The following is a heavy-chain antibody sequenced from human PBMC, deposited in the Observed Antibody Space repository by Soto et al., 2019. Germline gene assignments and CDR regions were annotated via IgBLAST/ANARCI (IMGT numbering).Heavy chain of an antibody. D-gene: IGHD6-19*01. Sequence: QVQLVQSGAEVKKPGASVKVSCKASGYTFTSYGISWVRQAPGQGPEWMGWISAYNGNTNYAQKLQGRVTMTTDTSTSTAYMELRSLRSDDTAVYYCARDPYSSGWYNYYYYYGMDVWGQGTTVTVSS. CDR1: GYTFTSYG. CDR2: ISAYNGNT. V-gene: IGHV1-18*01. CDR3: ARDPYSSGWYNYYYYYGMDV. J-gene: IGHJ6*02.